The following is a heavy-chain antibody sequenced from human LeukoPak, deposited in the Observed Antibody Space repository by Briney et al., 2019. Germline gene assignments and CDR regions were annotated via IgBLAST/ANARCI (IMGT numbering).Heavy chain of an antibody. Sequence: GGSLRLSCAASGFTFSSYSMNWVCQAPGKGLEWVSSISSSSSYIYYADSVKGRFTISRDNAKNSLYLQMNSLRAEDTAVCYCARVGSGSSSYGYYYMDVWGKGTTVTVSS. CDR3: ARVGSGSSSYGYYYMDV. CDR1: GFTFSSYS. V-gene: IGHV3-21*01. D-gene: IGHD6-6*01. CDR2: ISSSSSYI. J-gene: IGHJ6*03.